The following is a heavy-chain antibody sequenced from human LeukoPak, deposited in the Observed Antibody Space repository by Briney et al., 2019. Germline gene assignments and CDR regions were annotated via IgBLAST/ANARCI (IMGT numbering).Heavy chain of an antibody. V-gene: IGHV1-46*01. CDR2: INPSGGST. Sequence: ASVTVSCKASGYTFTIYYMHWVRQAPGQGLEWVGIINPSGGSTSYAQKFQGRVTMTRDTSTSTVYMELSSLRSEDTAVYYCARDTVYSSRYNWFDPWGQGTLVTVSS. CDR1: GYTFTIYY. J-gene: IGHJ5*02. D-gene: IGHD6-13*01. CDR3: ARDTVYSSRYNWFDP.